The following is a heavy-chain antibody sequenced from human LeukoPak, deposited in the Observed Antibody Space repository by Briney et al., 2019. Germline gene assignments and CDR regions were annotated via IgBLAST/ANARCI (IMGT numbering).Heavy chain of an antibody. Sequence: PSETLSLTCTVPGGSISSSSYYWGWIRQPPGKGLEWIGSIYYSGSTYYNPSLKSRVTISVDTSKNQFSLKLSSVTAADTAVYYCARDNGGGYDYYLWGQGTLVTVSS. CDR2: IYYSGST. CDR3: ARDNGGGYDYYL. D-gene: IGHD5-12*01. CDR1: GGSISSSSYY. V-gene: IGHV4-39*07. J-gene: IGHJ4*02.